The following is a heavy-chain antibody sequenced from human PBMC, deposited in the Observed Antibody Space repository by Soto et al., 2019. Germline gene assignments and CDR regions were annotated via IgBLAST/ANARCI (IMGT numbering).Heavy chain of an antibody. V-gene: IGHV4-30-4*01. Sequence: PSETLSLTCTVSGGSISSGDYYWSWIRRPPGKGLEWIGYIYYSGSTYYNPSLKSRVTISVDTSKNQFSLKLSSVTAADTAVYYCARGHLGELSPFDYWGQGTLVTVSS. CDR2: IYYSGST. J-gene: IGHJ4*02. CDR3: ARGHLGELSPFDY. D-gene: IGHD3-16*02. CDR1: GGSISSGDYY.